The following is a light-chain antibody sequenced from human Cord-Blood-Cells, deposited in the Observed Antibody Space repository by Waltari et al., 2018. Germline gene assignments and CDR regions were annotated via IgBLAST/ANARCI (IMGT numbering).Light chain of an antibody. J-gene: IGKJ4*01. Sequence: DMQMTQSPSSLSASVADRVPITCRASQSISSYLNWYQQKPGKAPKLLIYAASSLQSGVPSRFSGSGSGTDFTLTISSLQPEDFATYYCQQSYSTLLTFGGGTKVEIK. CDR3: QQSYSTLLT. CDR2: AAS. CDR1: QSISSY. V-gene: IGKV1-39*01.